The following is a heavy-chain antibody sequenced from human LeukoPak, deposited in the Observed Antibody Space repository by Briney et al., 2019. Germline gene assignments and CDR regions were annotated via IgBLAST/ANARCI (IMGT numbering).Heavy chain of an antibody. D-gene: IGHD6-13*01. CDR1: GFTFSNAW. CDR3: TTGRSSSWYYFDY. CDR2: IKSKTDGGTT. J-gene: IGHJ4*02. Sequence: GGSLRLSCAASGFTFSNAWMSWVRQAPGKGLEWVGRIKSKTDGGTTDYAAPVKGRFTISRDDSKNTLYLQMNSLKTEDTAVYYCTTGRSSSWYYFDYWGQGTLVTVSS. V-gene: IGHV3-15*01.